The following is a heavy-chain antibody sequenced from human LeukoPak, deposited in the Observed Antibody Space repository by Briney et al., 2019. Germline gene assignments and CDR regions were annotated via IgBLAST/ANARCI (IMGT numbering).Heavy chain of an antibody. D-gene: IGHD6-19*01. CDR1: GFTFDDYA. Sequence: GRSLRLFCAASGFTFDDYAMHWVRQAPGKGLEWVSGISWNSGSIGYADSVKGRFTISRDNAKNSLYLQMNSLRAEDTALYYCAKDIGSSGWYDYWGQGTLVTVSS. V-gene: IGHV3-9*01. CDR3: AKDIGSSGWYDY. J-gene: IGHJ4*02. CDR2: ISWNSGSI.